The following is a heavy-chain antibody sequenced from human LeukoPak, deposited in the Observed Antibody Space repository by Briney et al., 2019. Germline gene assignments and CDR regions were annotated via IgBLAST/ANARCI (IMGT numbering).Heavy chain of an antibody. V-gene: IGHV3-48*02. CDR1: GFTFSSYS. CDR2: NSSSSSTI. CDR3: ARQYCGGDCYYNWFDP. D-gene: IGHD2-21*02. J-gene: IGHJ5*02. Sequence: GGSLRLSCAASGFTFSSYSMNWVRQAPGKGLECVSYNSSSSSTIYYADSVKGRFTISRDNAKNSLYLQMNSLRDEDTAVYYCARQYCGGDCYYNWFDPWGQGTLVTVSS.